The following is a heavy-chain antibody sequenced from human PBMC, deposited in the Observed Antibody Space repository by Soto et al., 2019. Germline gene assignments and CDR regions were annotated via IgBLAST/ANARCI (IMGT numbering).Heavy chain of an antibody. V-gene: IGHV4-31*03. D-gene: IGHD5-12*01. CDR3: ARAVATNFHY. CDR2: IYYSGST. CDR1: GGSISSGGYY. J-gene: IGHJ4*02. Sequence: QVQLQESGPGLVKPSQTLSLTCTVSGGSISSGGYYWSWIRQHPGEGLEWIGYIYYSGSTYYNPSPKSRVTISVDTTKNQFSPKLSSVTAADTAVYYCARAVATNFHYWGQGTLVTVSS.